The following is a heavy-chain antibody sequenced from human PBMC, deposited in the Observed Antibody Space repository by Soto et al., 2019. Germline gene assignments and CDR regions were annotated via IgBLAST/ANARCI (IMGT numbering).Heavy chain of an antibody. J-gene: IGHJ4*02. D-gene: IGHD7-27*01. CDR1: GCSISTVDYW. CDR3: ARGPSGDKVDS. V-gene: IGHV4-30-4*01. CDR2: IYDGGRT. Sequence: QVQLQESGPGLVKPSQTLSLTCTVSGCSISTVDYWWSWIRQSPDMGLEWIGHIYDGGRTYNNPSLESRVTMSVDTSKSQLSLTLSSVSAADTAVYYCARGPSGDKVDSWGQGTLVTVSS.